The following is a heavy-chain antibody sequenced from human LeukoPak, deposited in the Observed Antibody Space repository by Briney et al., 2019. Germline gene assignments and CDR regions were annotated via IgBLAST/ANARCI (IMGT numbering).Heavy chain of an antibody. CDR3: ARDYGDGAVGPDGYNCCWFDS. CDR1: GGSISSYY. Sequence: SETLSLTCTVSGGSISSYYWSWIRQPAGKGLEWIGRIYTSGSTNYNPSLKSRVTISVDKSKNQFSLKLSSVTAADTAVYYCARDYGDGAVGPDGYNCCWFDSWGQGTLVTVSS. J-gene: IGHJ5*01. CDR2: IYTSGST. V-gene: IGHV4-4*07. D-gene: IGHD5-24*01.